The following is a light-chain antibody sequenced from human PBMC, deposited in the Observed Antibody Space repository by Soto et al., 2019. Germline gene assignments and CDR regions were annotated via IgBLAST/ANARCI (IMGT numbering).Light chain of an antibody. J-gene: IGKJ1*01. CDR3: QHDNSYSEA. CDR1: QTISSW. CDR2: KAS. Sequence: DIQMTQSPSTLSGSVGDRVTITCRASQTISSWLAWYQQKPGKAPNLLIYKASTLKSGVPSRFSGSGSGTEFTLTISSLQPDDFATYYCQHDNSYSEAFGQGTKVELK. V-gene: IGKV1-5*03.